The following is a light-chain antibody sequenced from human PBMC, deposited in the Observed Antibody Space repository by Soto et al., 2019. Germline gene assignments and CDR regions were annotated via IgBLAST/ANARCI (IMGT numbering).Light chain of an antibody. CDR1: SSNIGTPYD. J-gene: IGLJ2*01. CDR3: HSYDSSLSGYVI. Sequence: QSVLTQPPSVSGAPGQRVTISCTGSSSNIGTPYDVHWYQQLPGTAPKLLIYGNSNRPSGVPDRFAGSKSGTSASLAITGLQAEDEADDYCHSYDSSLSGYVIFGGGTKLTVL. CDR2: GNS. V-gene: IGLV1-40*01.